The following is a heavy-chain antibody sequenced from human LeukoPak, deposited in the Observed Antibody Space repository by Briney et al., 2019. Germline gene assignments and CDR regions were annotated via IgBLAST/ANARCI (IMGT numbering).Heavy chain of an antibody. CDR1: GGSVSSGSYY. J-gene: IGHJ4*02. CDR3: ARLYSSGWYFDY. Sequence: PSETLSLTCTVSGGSVSSGSYYWSWIRQPPGKGLEWIGYIYYSGSTNYNPSLTSRVTISVDTSKNQFSLKLSSVTAADTAVYYCARLYSSGWYFDYWGQGTLVTVSS. D-gene: IGHD6-19*01. CDR2: IYYSGST. V-gene: IGHV4-61*01.